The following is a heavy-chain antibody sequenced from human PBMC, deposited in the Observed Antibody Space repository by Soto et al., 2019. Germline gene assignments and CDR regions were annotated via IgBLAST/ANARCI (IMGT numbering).Heavy chain of an antibody. CDR1: GFTFSTCA. CDR2: ISSASDYS. D-gene: IGHD4-4*01. CDR3: ARHDYSNEHWFDT. V-gene: IGHV3-11*06. J-gene: IGHJ5*02. Sequence: GGSLRLSCAASGFTFSTCAMSWIRQAPGKGLEWISYISSASDYSTYADSVKGRFTISRDNAKNSLYLQLNNVRPDDTALYFCARHDYSNEHWFDTWGLGTAVTVSS.